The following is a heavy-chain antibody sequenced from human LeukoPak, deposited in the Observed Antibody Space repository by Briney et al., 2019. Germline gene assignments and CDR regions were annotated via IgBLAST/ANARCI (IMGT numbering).Heavy chain of an antibody. CDR3: ASDRVYYGLDV. V-gene: IGHV3-13*01. CDR2: IGTAGDT. J-gene: IGHJ6*02. Sequence: GGSLRLSCAASGFTFSSYDMHWVRQATGKGLEWVSAIGTAGDTYYPGSVKGRFTISRDNAKNTLYLQMNSLTVEDTAVYYCASDRVYYGLDVWGQGTTVSVSS. CDR1: GFTFSSYD.